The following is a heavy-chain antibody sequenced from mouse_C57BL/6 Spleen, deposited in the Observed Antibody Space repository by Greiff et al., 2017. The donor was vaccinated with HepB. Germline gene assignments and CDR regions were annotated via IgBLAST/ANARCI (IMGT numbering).Heavy chain of an antibody. CDR2: IYPGDGDT. CDR3: ARRGTGTPYWYFDV. V-gene: IGHV1-80*01. D-gene: IGHD4-1*01. J-gene: IGHJ1*03. CDR1: GYAFSSYW. Sequence: QVTLKESGAELVKPGASVKISCKASGYAFSSYWMNWVKQRPGKGLEWIGQIYPGDGDTNYNGKFKGKATLTADKSSSTAYMQLSSLTSEDSAVYFCARRGTGTPYWYFDVWGTGTTVTVSS.